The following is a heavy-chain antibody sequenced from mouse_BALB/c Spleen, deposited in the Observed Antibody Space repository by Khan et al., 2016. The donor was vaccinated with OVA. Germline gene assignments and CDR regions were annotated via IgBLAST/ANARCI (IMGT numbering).Heavy chain of an antibody. V-gene: IGHV1S137*01. CDR1: GYTFTDYA. CDR3: ARGAKFAY. J-gene: IGHJ3*01. CDR2: ISSYYGDP. Sequence: QVQLQQSGAELVRPGVSLKISCKVSGYTFTDYAMHWVKQSPAKSLEWIGVISSYYGDPDYNQKFKGKATMTVDRSSSTAYLELARLTSEDSAIYDCARGAKFAYWGQGTLVTVSA.